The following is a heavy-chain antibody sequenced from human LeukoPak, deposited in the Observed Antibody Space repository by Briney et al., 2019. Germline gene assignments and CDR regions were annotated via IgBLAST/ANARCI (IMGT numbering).Heavy chain of an antibody. V-gene: IGHV3-30-3*01. CDR3: AKAPMVYWYFDL. J-gene: IGHJ2*01. CDR2: ISYDGSNK. D-gene: IGHD3-10*01. Sequence: GGSLRLSCAASGFTFSSYAMHWVRQAPGKGLEWVAVISYDGSNKYYADSVKGRFTISRDNSKNTLYLQMNSLRAEDTAVYYCAKAPMVYWYFDLWGRGTLVTVSS. CDR1: GFTFSSYA.